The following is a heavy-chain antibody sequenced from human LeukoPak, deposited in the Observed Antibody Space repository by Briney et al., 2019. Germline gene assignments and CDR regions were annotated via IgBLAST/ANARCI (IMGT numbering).Heavy chain of an antibody. CDR1: GFTFSSYW. Sequence: GGSLGLSCAASGFTFSSYWMSWVRQAPGKGLEWVANIKQDGSEKYYVDSVKGRFTISRDNAKNSLYLQMNSLRAEDTAVYYCASRALAARRGYWGQGTLVTVSS. J-gene: IGHJ4*02. D-gene: IGHD6-6*01. V-gene: IGHV3-7*01. CDR3: ASRALAARRGY. CDR2: IKQDGSEK.